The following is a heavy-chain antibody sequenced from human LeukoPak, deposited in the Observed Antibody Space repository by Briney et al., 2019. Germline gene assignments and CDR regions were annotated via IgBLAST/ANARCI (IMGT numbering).Heavy chain of an antibody. J-gene: IGHJ5*02. Sequence: ASVKVSCKVSGYTLTLTELSMHWVRQTLGKGLEWMGGFDPEHGEIIYAQKFQGRVTMTEDTSTDTAYMELSSLRSEDTAVYYCATAPPPIIVGAVNWFDPWGQGTLVTVSS. CDR2: FDPEHGEI. CDR1: GYTLTLTELS. D-gene: IGHD1-26*01. V-gene: IGHV1-24*01. CDR3: ATAPPPIIVGAVNWFDP.